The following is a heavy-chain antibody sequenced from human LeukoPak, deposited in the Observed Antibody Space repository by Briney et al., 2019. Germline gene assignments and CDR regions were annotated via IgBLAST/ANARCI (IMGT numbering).Heavy chain of an antibody. CDR1: GYTFTGYY. CDR2: INPNSGGT. J-gene: IGHJ5*02. D-gene: IGHD2-2*01. CDR3: ARREALGYCSSTSCHNWFDP. V-gene: IGHV1-2*02. Sequence: GASVKVSCKASGYTFTGYYMHWVRQAPGQGLEWMGWINPNSGGTNYAQKFQGRVTMTRDTSISTAYMELSRLRSDDTAVYYCARREALGYCSSTSCHNWFDPWGQGTLVTVSS.